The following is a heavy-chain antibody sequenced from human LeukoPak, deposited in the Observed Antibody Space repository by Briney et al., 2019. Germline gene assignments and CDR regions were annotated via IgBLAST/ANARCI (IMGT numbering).Heavy chain of an antibody. Sequence: GGSLRLSCAASGFTFSSYEMNWVRQAPGKELEWVSYISSSGGTIYYADSVKGRFTISRDNAKNTLYLQMNSLRAEDTAVYYCAELGITMIGGVWGKGTTVTISS. J-gene: IGHJ6*04. CDR3: AELGITMIGGV. CDR2: ISSSGGTI. D-gene: IGHD3-10*02. V-gene: IGHV3-48*03. CDR1: GFTFSSYE.